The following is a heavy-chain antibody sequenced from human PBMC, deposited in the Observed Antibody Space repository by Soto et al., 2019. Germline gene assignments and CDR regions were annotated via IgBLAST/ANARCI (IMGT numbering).Heavy chain of an antibody. Sequence: PSETLSLTCTVSGGSISSGDYYWSWIRQPPGKGLEWIGYIYYSGSTYYNPSLKSRVTISVDTSKNQFSLKLSSGTAADTAVYYCARVQQSGYAHYFDYWGPGTLVTVSS. CDR2: IYYSGST. J-gene: IGHJ4*02. CDR3: ARVQQSGYAHYFDY. D-gene: IGHD5-12*01. CDR1: GGSISSGDYY. V-gene: IGHV4-30-4*01.